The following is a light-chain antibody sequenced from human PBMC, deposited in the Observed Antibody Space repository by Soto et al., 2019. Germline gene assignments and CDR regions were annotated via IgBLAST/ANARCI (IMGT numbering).Light chain of an antibody. CDR1: SREVGAYNL. V-gene: IGLV2-14*01. Sequence: QSALTQPGSVSGSPGRSITISCSGTSREVGAYNLVYWYQQRPGKAPKLLIYEVRNRPSGLSCRFSGSKSGNTASLTISSLLTEDEADYYCQSYDSSRSGSVFGTGTKVT. CDR3: QSYDSSRSGSV. J-gene: IGLJ1*01. CDR2: EVR.